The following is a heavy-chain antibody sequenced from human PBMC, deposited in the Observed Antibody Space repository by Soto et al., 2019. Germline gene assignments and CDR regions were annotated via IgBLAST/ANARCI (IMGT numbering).Heavy chain of an antibody. CDR1: GGSISSYY. Sequence: QVQLQESGPGLVNPSETLSLTCTVSGGSISSYYWSWIRQPPGKGLEWIGYIYYSGSTNYNPSLKSRVTISVDTTKNQFSLKLSSVTAADKAVYFCARHIAAHPPFDYWGQGTLATVSS. D-gene: IGHD6-6*01. V-gene: IGHV4-59*01. CDR3: ARHIAAHPPFDY. J-gene: IGHJ4*02. CDR2: IYYSGST.